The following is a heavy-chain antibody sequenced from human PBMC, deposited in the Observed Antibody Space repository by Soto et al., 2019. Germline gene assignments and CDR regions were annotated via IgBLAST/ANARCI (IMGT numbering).Heavy chain of an antibody. CDR2: INGGGSRT. J-gene: IGHJ4*02. CDR3: XXXXXXLGLDX. Sequence: EVQLVESGGGLVQPGGSLRLSCAASGFTFSSYWMHWVRQPPGKGLVWVSHINGGGSRTSYADSVKGRFTISRDNAKNTLXLQXNXLRAXXTAXYYXXXXXXXLGLDXWGLGTLVIVSS. CDR1: GFTFSSYW. V-gene: IGHV3-74*01.